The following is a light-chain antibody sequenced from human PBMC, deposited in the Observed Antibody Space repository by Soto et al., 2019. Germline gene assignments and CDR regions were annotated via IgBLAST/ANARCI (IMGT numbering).Light chain of an antibody. CDR2: GAS. Sequence: EIVLTQSPGTLSFSPGDTATLSCTASQSVSSRYLVWYQQKPAQAPRLLIYGASTRATGIPDRFSGYGSGTDFTLTISGLEPEDFAIYYCHKYGRPLSTCGQGTKVDIK. CDR3: HKYGRPLST. V-gene: IGKV3-20*01. J-gene: IGKJ1*01. CDR1: QSVSSRY.